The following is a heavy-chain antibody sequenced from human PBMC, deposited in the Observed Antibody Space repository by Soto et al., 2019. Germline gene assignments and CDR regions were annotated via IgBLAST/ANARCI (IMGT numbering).Heavy chain of an antibody. CDR2: INRDGSKK. J-gene: IGHJ3*02. CDR1: GFTLSAYW. D-gene: IGHD6-13*01. V-gene: IGHV3-7*05. Sequence: EVQLEESGGDLVQPGGSLRLSCAASGFTLSAYWMTWVRQAPGKGLEWVANINRDGSKKSYLDSVRGRFTISRDNVGNLLYLQKDSLRADDTALYYCARDVSPGSSSLYLDAFDIWGQGTMVTVSS. CDR3: ARDVSPGSSSLYLDAFDI.